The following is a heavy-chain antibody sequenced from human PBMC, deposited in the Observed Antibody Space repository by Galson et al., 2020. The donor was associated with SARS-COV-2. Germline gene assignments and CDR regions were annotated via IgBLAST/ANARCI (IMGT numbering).Heavy chain of an antibody. J-gene: IGHJ6*02. Sequence: SETLSLTCTVSGGSISGYYWSWIRQPPEKGLEWIAYIYSNGVTNYNPSLKSRVTISVDTSKNHLSLRLSSLTAADTAVYYCARHSRDMVGGVKSYPMDVWGQGSTVTVSS. D-gene: IGHD3-10*01. CDR2: IYSNGVT. CDR3: ARHSRDMVGGVKSYPMDV. CDR1: GGSISGYY. V-gene: IGHV4-59*08.